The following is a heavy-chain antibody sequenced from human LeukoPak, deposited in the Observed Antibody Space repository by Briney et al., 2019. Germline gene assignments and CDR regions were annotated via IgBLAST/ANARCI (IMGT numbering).Heavy chain of an antibody. CDR1: GGSISSYY. CDR3: ARCPLTGDRLDAFDI. D-gene: IGHD7-27*01. V-gene: IGHV4-59*12. J-gene: IGHJ3*02. Sequence: SETLSLPCTVSGGSISSYYWSWIRQPPGKGLEWIGSIYYSGSTYYNPSLKSRVTISVDTSKNQFSLKLSSVTAADTAVYYCARCPLTGDRLDAFDIWGQGTMVTVSS. CDR2: IYYSGST.